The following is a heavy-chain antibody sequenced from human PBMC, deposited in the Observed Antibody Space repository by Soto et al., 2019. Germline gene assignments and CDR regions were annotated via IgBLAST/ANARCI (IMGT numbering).Heavy chain of an antibody. CDR2: SKNKANSYTT. V-gene: IGHV3-72*01. CDR3: TSAVAATRASGLDG. CDR1: GFIFSDHY. J-gene: IGHJ6*02. Sequence: GGSLRLSCAASGFIFSDHYMDWVRQVPGKGLEWLGRSKNKANSYTTEYGASVKGRFTVSRDDSKNSLYLQMNSLKTEDTAVYFCTSAVAATRASGLDGWGQGTTVTVAS. D-gene: IGHD2-15*01.